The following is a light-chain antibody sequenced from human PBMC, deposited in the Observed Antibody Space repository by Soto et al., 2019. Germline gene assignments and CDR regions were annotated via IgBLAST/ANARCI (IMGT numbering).Light chain of an antibody. V-gene: IGKV3-20*01. CDR3: QQFGSSPGFT. CDR1: QSVSSSSY. Sequence: EIVLTQSPGTLSLSPGERATLSCRASQSVSSSSYLAWYQQKPGQAPRLLIYGASSRATGIPDRFSGSGSGTDFTLTISRLEPEDFAVYYCQQFGSSPGFTFGPGTIVDIK. CDR2: GAS. J-gene: IGKJ3*01.